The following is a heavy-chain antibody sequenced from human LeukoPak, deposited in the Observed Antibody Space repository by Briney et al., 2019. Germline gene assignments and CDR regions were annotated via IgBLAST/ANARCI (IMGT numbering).Heavy chain of an antibody. CDR2: ISYDGSDK. J-gene: IGHJ4*02. CDR3: AKDRRPNSYSSSWLDY. V-gene: IGHV3-30*18. D-gene: IGHD6-13*01. CDR1: GFIFSNYA. Sequence: GRSLRLSCAASGFIFSNYAMHWVRQAPGKGLEWVAIISYDGSDKYYADSVKGRFTISRDNSKNTLYLHMKSLRAEDTAVYYCAKDRRPNSYSSSWLDYWGQGTLITVSS.